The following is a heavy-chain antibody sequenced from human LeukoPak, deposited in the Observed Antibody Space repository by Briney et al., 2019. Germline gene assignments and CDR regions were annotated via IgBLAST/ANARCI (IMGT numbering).Heavy chain of an antibody. D-gene: IGHD3-9*01. CDR3: ARGEYYDILTGYYKKNWFDP. CDR2: IYYSGST. J-gene: IGHJ5*02. CDR1: GGSISSSSYY. V-gene: IGHV4-39*01. Sequence: PSETLSLTCTVSGGSISSSSYYWGWIRQPPGKGLEWIGSIYYSGSTYYNPSLKSRVTISVDTSKNQFSLKLSSVTAADTAVYYCARGEYYDILTGYYKKNWFDPWGQGTLVTVSS.